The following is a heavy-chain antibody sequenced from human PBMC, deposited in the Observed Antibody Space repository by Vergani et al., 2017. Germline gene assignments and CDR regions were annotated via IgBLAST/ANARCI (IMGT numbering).Heavy chain of an antibody. CDR2: ISYDGGTK. V-gene: IGHV3-30*16. CDR3: ARARMGTVTMYYYSYGMDV. Sequence: QVQLVESGGGVVQPGRSLRLSCAASGFTFSSYAMHWVRQAPGKGLEWVAVISYDGGTKYYVDSVKGRFTISRDNSKSTLYLQMNSLRAEDTAVYYCARARMGTVTMYYYSYGMDVWGQGTTVTVSS. CDR1: GFTFSSYA. J-gene: IGHJ6*02. D-gene: IGHD4-17*01.